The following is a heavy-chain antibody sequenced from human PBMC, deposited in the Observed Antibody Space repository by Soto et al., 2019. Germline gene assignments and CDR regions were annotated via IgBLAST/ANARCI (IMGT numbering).Heavy chain of an antibody. J-gene: IGHJ6*01. D-gene: IGHD6-13*01. Sequence: SVKVSCKASGCRLSSYASSWVRQALGQGLEWMGGIIPIFGTANYAQKFQGRVTITADKSTSTAYMELSSLRSEDTAVYYCARRSITAAARTAWNGTEAWGQGTMFSVAS. CDR3: ARRSITAAARTAWNGTEA. CDR1: GCRLSSYA. V-gene: IGHV1-69*06. CDR2: IIPIFGTA.